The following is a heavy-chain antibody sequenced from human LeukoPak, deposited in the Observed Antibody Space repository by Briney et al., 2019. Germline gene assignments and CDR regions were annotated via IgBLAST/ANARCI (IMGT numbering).Heavy chain of an antibody. V-gene: IGHV1-8*01. J-gene: IGHJ6*02. D-gene: IGHD6-13*01. CDR2: MNPNSGNT. CDR1: GYTFTCYD. Sequence: ASVKVSCKASGYTFTCYDINWVRQATGQGLEWMGWMNPNSGNTGYAQKFQGRVTMTRNTSISTAYMELSSLRSEDTAVYYCARWESSWYPSGMDVWGQGTTVTVSS. CDR3: ARWESSWYPSGMDV.